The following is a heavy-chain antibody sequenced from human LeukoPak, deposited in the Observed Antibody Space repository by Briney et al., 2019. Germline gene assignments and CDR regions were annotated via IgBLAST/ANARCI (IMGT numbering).Heavy chain of an antibody. D-gene: IGHD6-6*01. CDR1: GFTFSSSA. CDR2: IKTKPNNYAT. CDR3: ARVGSSSPFDY. Sequence: GGSLRLSCAVSGFTFSSSAVHWFRQASGKGLEWVGRIKTKPNNYATAYAASVKGRFTISRDDSKNTAYLQMNSLKIEDTAVYYCARVGSSSPFDYWGQGTLVTVSS. V-gene: IGHV3-73*01. J-gene: IGHJ4*02.